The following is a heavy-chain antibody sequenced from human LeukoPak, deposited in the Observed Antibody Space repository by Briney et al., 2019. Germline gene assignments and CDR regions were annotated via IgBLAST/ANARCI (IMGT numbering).Heavy chain of an antibody. Sequence: GGSLRLSCAASGFTVSSNYMSWVRQAPGRGLEWVSVIYSGGSTYYADSVKGRFTISRDNSKNTLYLQMNSLRAEDTAVYYCARGNGLDAFDIWGQGTMVTVSS. J-gene: IGHJ3*02. CDR2: IYSGGST. D-gene: IGHD2-8*01. CDR1: GFTVSSNY. V-gene: IGHV3-53*01. CDR3: ARGNGLDAFDI.